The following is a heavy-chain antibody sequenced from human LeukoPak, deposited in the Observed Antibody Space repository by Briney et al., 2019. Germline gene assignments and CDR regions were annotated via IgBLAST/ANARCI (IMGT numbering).Heavy chain of an antibody. V-gene: IGHV3-48*04. CDR3: AREGRIGAAGPFDY. CDR2: VSISSGTI. J-gene: IGHJ4*02. CDR1: GFTFTGHN. D-gene: IGHD6-13*01. Sequence: GGSLRLSCAASGFTFTGHNMNWVRQAPGKGLEWISFVSISSGTIYCADSVKGRFSISRDNAKNSLYLQMNSLRAEDTAVYYCAREGRIGAAGPFDYWGQGTLVTVSS.